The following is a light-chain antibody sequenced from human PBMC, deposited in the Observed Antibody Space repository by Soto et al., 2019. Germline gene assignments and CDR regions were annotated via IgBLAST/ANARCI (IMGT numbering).Light chain of an antibody. CDR3: SSYAGSYTLV. V-gene: IGLV2-11*01. J-gene: IGLJ2*01. CDR1: SNDVGGYNF. CDR2: DVS. Sequence: QSVLTQPRSVSGSPGQSVIISCTGTSNDVGGYNFVSWYQQHPGKVPKLFIYDVSRRPSGVPDRFSGSKSGNTASLTISGLQAEDEAAYYCSSYAGSYTLVFGGGTKLTVL.